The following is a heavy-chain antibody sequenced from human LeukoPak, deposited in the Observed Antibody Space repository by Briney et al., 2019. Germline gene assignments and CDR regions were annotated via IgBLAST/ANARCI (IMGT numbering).Heavy chain of an antibody. CDR1: EFSFSSYW. CDR2: ISSDGSSA. CDR3: ARDPSGWHSMDY. Sequence: GGSLRLSCAASEFSFSSYWMHWVRQAPGKGLVWVSRISSDGSSASYADSVRGRFTISRDNAKNTLYLQMNSLRAEETAVYYCARDPSGWHSMDYWGQGTLVTVSS. D-gene: IGHD6-19*01. V-gene: IGHV3-74*01. J-gene: IGHJ4*02.